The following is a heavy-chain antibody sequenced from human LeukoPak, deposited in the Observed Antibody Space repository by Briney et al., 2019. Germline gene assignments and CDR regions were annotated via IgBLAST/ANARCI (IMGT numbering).Heavy chain of an antibody. CDR2: MNPNSGNT. J-gene: IGHJ4*02. Sequence: ASVKVSCKASGYTFTSYDINWVRQATGQGLEWMGWMNPNSGNTGYAQKFQGRVTMTRNTSISTAYMELSSLRSEDTAVYYCARGSRGPYYGSGSYYSLGYWGQGTLVTVSS. D-gene: IGHD3-10*01. CDR3: ARGSRGPYYGSGSYYSLGY. CDR1: GYTFTSYD. V-gene: IGHV1-8*01.